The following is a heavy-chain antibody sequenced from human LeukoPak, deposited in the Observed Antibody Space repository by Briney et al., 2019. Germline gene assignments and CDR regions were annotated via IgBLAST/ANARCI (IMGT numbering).Heavy chain of an antibody. D-gene: IGHD3-3*01. J-gene: IGHJ4*02. CDR1: GFTFSSYA. V-gene: IGHV3-23*01. CDR3: AKSGYNFWSGYSF. Sequence: GGSLRLSCAASGFTFSSYAMSLVRQAPGKGLEWVSVISGSGGNTYYADSVKGRFTILRDNSKNTLDLQMNSLRAEDTAVYYCAKSGYNFWSGYSFGGQGTLVTVSS. CDR2: ISGSGGNT.